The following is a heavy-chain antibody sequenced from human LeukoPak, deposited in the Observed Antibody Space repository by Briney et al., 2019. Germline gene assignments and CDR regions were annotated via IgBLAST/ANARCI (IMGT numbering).Heavy chain of an antibody. D-gene: IGHD5-18*01. J-gene: IGHJ4*02. Sequence: SETLSLTCTVSGGSISSSSAYWGRIRQPPGKGLEWIGSIYYSKNTYYNPSLKSRVTISADTSKNQFSLTLGSVSATDTAVYYCVSPRGFSYGYFDYWGQGTLVTVSS. V-gene: IGHV4-39*01. CDR3: VSPRGFSYGYFDY. CDR2: IYYSKNT. CDR1: GGSISSSSAY.